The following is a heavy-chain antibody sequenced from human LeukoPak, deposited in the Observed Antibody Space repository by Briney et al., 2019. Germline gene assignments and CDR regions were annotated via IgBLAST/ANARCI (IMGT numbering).Heavy chain of an antibody. Sequence: PGGSLRLSCAASGFTVSSNYMSWVRQAPGKGLEWVSVIYSGGSTYYADSVKGRFTISRDNSKNTLYLQMNSLRAEDTAVYYCARGSLVYCSSTSCPGWFDPWGQGTLVTVSS. CDR2: IYSGGST. CDR3: ARGSLVYCSSTSCPGWFDP. CDR1: GFTVSSNY. V-gene: IGHV3-53*01. J-gene: IGHJ5*02. D-gene: IGHD2-2*01.